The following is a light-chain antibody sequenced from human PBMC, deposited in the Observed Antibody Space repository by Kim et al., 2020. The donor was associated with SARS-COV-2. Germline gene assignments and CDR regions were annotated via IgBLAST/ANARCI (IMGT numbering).Light chain of an antibody. J-gene: IGLJ2*01. Sequence: SELTQDPAVSVALGQTVRITCQGDSLRRYYASWYQQKPGQAPVLVIYGKNNRPSGTPDRFSGSTSGNTASLTITGAQAEEEADYYCKSRDSSGKVVFGGGTKLTVL. CDR1: SLRRYY. CDR3: KSRDSSGKVV. V-gene: IGLV3-19*01. CDR2: GKN.